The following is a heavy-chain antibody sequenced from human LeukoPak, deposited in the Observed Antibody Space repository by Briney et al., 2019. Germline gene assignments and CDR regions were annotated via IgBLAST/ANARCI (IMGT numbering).Heavy chain of an antibody. CDR2: IYHSGST. J-gene: IGHJ4*02. Sequence: NPSETLSLTCAVSGGSISSGGYSWSWIRQPPGKGLEWIGYIYHSGSTYYNPSLKGRVTMSVDRSKNQFSLKLRSVTAADTAVYYCVRDVGASNFDYWGQGILVTVSS. D-gene: IGHD1-26*01. V-gene: IGHV4-30-2*01. CDR1: GGSISSGGYS. CDR3: VRDVGASNFDY.